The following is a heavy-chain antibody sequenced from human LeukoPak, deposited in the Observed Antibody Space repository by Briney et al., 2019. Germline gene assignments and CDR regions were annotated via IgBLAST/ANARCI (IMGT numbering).Heavy chain of an antibody. D-gene: IGHD3-22*01. Sequence: SETLSLTCTVSGGSISSGDYYWSWIRQPPGKGLEWIGYIYYSGSTYYNPSLKSRVTISVDTSKNQFSLKLSSVTAADTAVYYCARVSADYYDRSHNWFDPWGQGTLVTVSS. CDR3: ARVSADYYDRSHNWFDP. CDR1: GGSISSGDYY. V-gene: IGHV4-30-4*01. CDR2: IYYSGST. J-gene: IGHJ5*02.